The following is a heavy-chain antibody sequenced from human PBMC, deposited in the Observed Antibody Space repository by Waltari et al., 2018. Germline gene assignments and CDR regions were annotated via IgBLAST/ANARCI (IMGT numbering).Heavy chain of an antibody. Sequence: EVQLVESGGGLVQPGGSLRLSCAASGFTFSSYWMSWVRQAPGKGLEWVAKIKKDGSEQSYVDSVKGRFTISRDNAKNSLYLQMNSLRAEDTAVYYCARGRWELLVDYWGQGTLVTVSS. D-gene: IGHD1-26*01. J-gene: IGHJ4*02. CDR3: ARGRWELLVDY. CDR2: IKKDGSEQ. CDR1: GFTFSSYW. V-gene: IGHV3-7*01.